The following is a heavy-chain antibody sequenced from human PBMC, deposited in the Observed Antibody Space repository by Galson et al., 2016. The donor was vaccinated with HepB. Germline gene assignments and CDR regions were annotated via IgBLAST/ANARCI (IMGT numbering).Heavy chain of an antibody. CDR2: IYSGGST. V-gene: IGHV3-53*01. Sequence: FLSICCAASGFTVSSNYMTWVRQAPGKGLEWVSVIYSGGSTYYADSVKGRFIISRDHSKTTLYLQMNSLRAEDTAVYYCARDNNYYYGMDVWGQGTTVTVSS. J-gene: IGHJ6*02. CDR3: ARDNNYYYGMDV. CDR1: GFTVSSNY. D-gene: IGHD2/OR15-2a*01.